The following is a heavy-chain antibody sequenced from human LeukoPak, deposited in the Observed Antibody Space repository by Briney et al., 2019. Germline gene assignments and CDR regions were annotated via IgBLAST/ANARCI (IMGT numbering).Heavy chain of an antibody. D-gene: IGHD3-22*01. CDR1: GYAFTGYY. V-gene: IGHV1-46*01. Sequence: GASVKVSCKASGYAFTGYYMHWVRQAPGQGPEWMGIINPSGGSTSYAQKFQGRVTMTRDTSTSTVYMELSSLRSEDTAVYYCARDRGNYYDSRRPYNCFDPWGQGTLVTVSS. CDR3: ARDRGNYYDSRRPYNCFDP. CDR2: INPSGGST. J-gene: IGHJ5*02.